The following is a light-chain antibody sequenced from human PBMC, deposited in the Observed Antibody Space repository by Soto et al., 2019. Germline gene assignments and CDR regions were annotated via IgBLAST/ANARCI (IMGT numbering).Light chain of an antibody. V-gene: IGKV3-11*01. CDR2: DTS. CDR1: QNVSSF. Sequence: EIVLSQSPAILSLSPGDRATLSCRASQNVSSFLAWYQQKPGQAPRLLIYDTSNWATGVPARFSASGSGTDFTLTISSLEPEDFAVYFCQQRYNWPPTFGQGTKLEIK. CDR3: QQRYNWPPT. J-gene: IGKJ2*01.